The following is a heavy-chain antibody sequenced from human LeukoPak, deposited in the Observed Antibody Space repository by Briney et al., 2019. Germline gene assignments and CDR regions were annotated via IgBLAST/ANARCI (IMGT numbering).Heavy chain of an antibody. CDR1: GGSISSYY. D-gene: IGHD3-9*01. CDR2: IYYSGST. V-gene: IGHV4-59*01. Sequence: PSATLSPTCTVSGGSISSYYWSWIRQPPGKGLELIGYIYYSGSTNYNPSLKSRVTISVDTSKNQFSLKLSSVTAADTAVYYCARDGLGYNDILTPEPRFDYWGQGTLLTVSS. CDR3: ARDGLGYNDILTPEPRFDY. J-gene: IGHJ4*02.